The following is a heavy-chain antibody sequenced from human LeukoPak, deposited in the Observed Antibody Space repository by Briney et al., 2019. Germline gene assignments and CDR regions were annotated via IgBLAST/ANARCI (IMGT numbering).Heavy chain of an antibody. V-gene: IGHV1-2*02. Sequence: ASVKVSCNASGYTFTGYYMHLVRQAPGQGLEWMGWINPNSGGTNYAQKFQGRVTMTRDTSISTAYMELSRLRSDDTAVYYCARAGGVYQLSHNDAFDIWGQGTMVTVSS. CDR2: INPNSGGT. J-gene: IGHJ3*02. CDR1: GYTFTGYY. D-gene: IGHD2-2*01. CDR3: ARAGGVYQLSHNDAFDI.